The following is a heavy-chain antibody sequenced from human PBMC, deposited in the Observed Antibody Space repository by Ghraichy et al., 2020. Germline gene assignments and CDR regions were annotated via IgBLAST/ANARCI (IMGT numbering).Heavy chain of an antibody. Sequence: LSLTCAASGFTFKSYAMTWVRQAPGKGLESVSYISHRGDTAHYADSVRGRFTISRDNAKNSLYLQMNNLRDEDTAVYYCARDVWEGYCSGTRCSDWYDPWGQGTLVTVSS. CDR3: ARDVWEGYCSGTRCSDWYDP. V-gene: IGHV3-48*02. J-gene: IGHJ5*02. CDR2: ISHRGDTA. CDR1: GFTFKSYA. D-gene: IGHD2-2*01.